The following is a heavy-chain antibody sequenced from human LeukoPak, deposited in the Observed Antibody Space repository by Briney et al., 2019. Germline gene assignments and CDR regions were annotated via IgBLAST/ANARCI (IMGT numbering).Heavy chain of an antibody. J-gene: IGHJ4*02. Sequence: SETLSLTCTVSGGSISSGDYYWSWIRQPPGKGLEWIGYIYYSGSTYYNPSPKSRVTISVDTSKNQFSLKLSSVTAADTAVYYCARDTGIVGATGGFDYWGQGTLVTVSS. CDR1: GGSISSGDYY. V-gene: IGHV4-30-4*01. D-gene: IGHD1-26*01. CDR3: ARDTGIVGATGGFDY. CDR2: IYYSGST.